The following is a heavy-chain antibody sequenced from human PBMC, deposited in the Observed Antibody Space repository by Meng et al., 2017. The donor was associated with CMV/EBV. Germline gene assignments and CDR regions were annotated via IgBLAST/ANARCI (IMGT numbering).Heavy chain of an antibody. CDR3: ARDSHDFWSRGAFDI. J-gene: IGHJ3*02. D-gene: IGHD3-3*01. V-gene: IGHV6-1*01. CDR2: TYYRSKWYN. Sequence: LRLSFAISGDSVSSNSAAWNWIRQSPSRGLEWLGRTYYRSKWYNDYAVSVKSRITINPDTSKNQFSLQLNSVTPEDTAVYYCARDSHDFWSRGAFDIWGQGTMVTVSS. CDR1: GDSVSSNSAA.